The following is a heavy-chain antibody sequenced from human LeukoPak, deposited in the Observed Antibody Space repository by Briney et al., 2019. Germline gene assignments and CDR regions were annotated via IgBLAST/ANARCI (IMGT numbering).Heavy chain of an antibody. CDR1: GFTVSNNY. CDR2: IYSGGST. J-gene: IGHJ4*02. Sequence: GGFLRLSCAASGFTVSNNYMNWVRQAPGKGLEWVSVIYSGGSTYYADSVKGRFTISRDNTKNTLYLQMNSLRAEDTAVYYCARRGSDSYDNDHWGQGTLVTVSS. CDR3: ARRGSDSYDNDH. D-gene: IGHD5-18*01. V-gene: IGHV3-66*01.